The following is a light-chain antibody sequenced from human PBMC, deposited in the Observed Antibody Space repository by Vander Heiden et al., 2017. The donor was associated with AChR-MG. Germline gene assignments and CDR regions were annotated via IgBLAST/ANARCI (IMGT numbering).Light chain of an antibody. Sequence: QSVLTQPPSASGTPGQRVTISCSGSSSNIGSNTVNWYQQLPGTAPKLLIYSNNQRPSGVPDRFSGSKSGTSASLAISGLQSEDEADYYCAAGDDSLNGVVFGGGTKLT. CDR1: SSNIGSNT. CDR2: SNN. CDR3: AAGDDSLNGVV. V-gene: IGLV1-44*01. J-gene: IGLJ2*01.